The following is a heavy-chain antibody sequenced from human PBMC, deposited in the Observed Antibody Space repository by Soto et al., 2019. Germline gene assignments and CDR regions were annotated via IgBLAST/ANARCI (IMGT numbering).Heavy chain of an antibody. D-gene: IGHD3-22*01. Sequence: PSETLSLTCIVSGGSISSSSYYWGWIRQPPGKGLEWIGSVHYSGSTYYSPSLKSRVTISVDTSKNQFSLKLSSVTAADTAVYYCVRSYYYDSSGPRAFAPWGQGTLVTVSS. V-gene: IGHV4-39*01. CDR1: GGSISSSSYY. CDR2: VHYSGST. J-gene: IGHJ5*02. CDR3: VRSYYYDSSGPRAFAP.